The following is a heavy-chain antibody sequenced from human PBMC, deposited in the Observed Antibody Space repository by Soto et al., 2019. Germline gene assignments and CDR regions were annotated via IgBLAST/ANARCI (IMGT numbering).Heavy chain of an antibody. CDR2: ISFNSGTI. V-gene: IGHV3-9*01. Sequence: VQLVESGGGVVQPGRSLRLSCAASGFTFSSYAMHWVRQAPGKGLEWVSGISFNSGTIPYADSVKGRFTISRDNAKNSLYLQMNGLRAEDTALYYCAKDNDSSGWVRGAFDIWGQGTMVTVSS. J-gene: IGHJ3*02. CDR3: AKDNDSSGWVRGAFDI. CDR1: GFTFSSYA. D-gene: IGHD6-19*01.